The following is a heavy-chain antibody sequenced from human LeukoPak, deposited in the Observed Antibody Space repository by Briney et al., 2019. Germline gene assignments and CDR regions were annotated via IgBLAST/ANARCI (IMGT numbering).Heavy chain of an antibody. CDR2: ISGSGGST. CDR3: AKASAMIVVVSKYFDY. CDR1: GFTFSSYA. V-gene: IGHV3-23*01. Sequence: GGSLRLSCAASGFTFSSYAMSWVRQAPGKGLEWVSAISGSGGSTYYADSVKGRFTISRDNSKNTLYLQMNSPRAEDTAVYYCAKASAMIVVVSKYFDYWGQGTLVTVSS. D-gene: IGHD3-22*01. J-gene: IGHJ4*02.